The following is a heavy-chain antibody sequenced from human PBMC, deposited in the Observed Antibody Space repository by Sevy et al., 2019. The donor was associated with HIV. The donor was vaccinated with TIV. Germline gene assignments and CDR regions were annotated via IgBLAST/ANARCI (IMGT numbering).Heavy chain of an antibody. CDR1: GFTFSNAW. Sequence: GGSLRLSCAASGFTFSNAWMSWVRQAPGKGLEWVGRIKSKTDGGTTDYPEPVKGRFTISRDDSKNTLYLKMNSLKTEDTAVYYCTTLPPYCTNGVCYVEYYYGMDVWGQGTTVTVSS. J-gene: IGHJ6*02. CDR2: IKSKTDGGTT. V-gene: IGHV3-15*01. CDR3: TTLPPYCTNGVCYVEYYYGMDV. D-gene: IGHD2-8*01.